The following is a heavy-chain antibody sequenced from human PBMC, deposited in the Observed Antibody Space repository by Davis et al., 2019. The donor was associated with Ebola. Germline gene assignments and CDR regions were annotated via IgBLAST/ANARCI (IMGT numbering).Heavy chain of an antibody. D-gene: IGHD3-22*01. Sequence: GESLKISCAASGFTFSSYWMHWVRQAPGKGLVWVSRINSDGSSTSYADSVKGRFTISRDNAKNTLYLQMNSLRAEDTAVYYCARDRYYYDSSVYSDYWGQGTLVTVSS. V-gene: IGHV3-74*01. CDR3: ARDRYYYDSSVYSDY. CDR2: INSDGSST. J-gene: IGHJ4*02. CDR1: GFTFSSYW.